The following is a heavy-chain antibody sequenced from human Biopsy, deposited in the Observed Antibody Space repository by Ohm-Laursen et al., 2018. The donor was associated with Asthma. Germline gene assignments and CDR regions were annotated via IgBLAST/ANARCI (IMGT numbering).Heavy chain of an antibody. Sequence: SETLSLTCSLSRGSCGDIRSGNNYWGWVRQPPGKGLEWIGGIYYRGTTYYNPSLESRVTVSANTSKNQFSLKLISVTAADTALYYCARGQKSPGDRWFDPWGQGTLVTVSS. CDR2: IYYRGTT. CDR1: RGSCGDIRSGNNY. V-gene: IGHV4-39*01. CDR3: ARGQKSPGDRWFDP. D-gene: IGHD7-27*01. J-gene: IGHJ5*02.